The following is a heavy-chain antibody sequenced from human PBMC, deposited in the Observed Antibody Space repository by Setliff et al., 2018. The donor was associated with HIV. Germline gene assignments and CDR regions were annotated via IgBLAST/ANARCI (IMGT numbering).Heavy chain of an antibody. V-gene: IGHV3-30*18. D-gene: IGHD3-22*01. CDR1: GLTLRNHV. CDR2: LATDESVT. Sequence: PGGSLRLSCAVSGLTLRNHVMHWVRQAPGKGLEWVAVLATDESVTNYADSVKGRFTISRDNSKNTVFLQMNSLRSEDTAVYHCAKEVDYLDSSGYNYYFNFWGQGTLVTVSS. CDR3: AKEVDYLDSSGYNYYFNF. J-gene: IGHJ4*02.